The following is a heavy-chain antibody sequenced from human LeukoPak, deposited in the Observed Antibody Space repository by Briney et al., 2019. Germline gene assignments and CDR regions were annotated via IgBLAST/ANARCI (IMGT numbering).Heavy chain of an antibody. CDR3: ARDPGDYYFDY. CDR2: IDSSGSNI. V-gene: IGHV3-48*03. J-gene: IGHJ4*02. D-gene: IGHD3-10*01. Sequence: GGSLRLSCAASGFTFSSYEMNWVRQAPGKGLEWVSYIDSSGSNIHYADSVKGRFTISRDNAKNSLYLQMNSLRAEDTAVYYCARDPGDYYFDYWGQGTLVTVSS. CDR1: GFTFSSYE.